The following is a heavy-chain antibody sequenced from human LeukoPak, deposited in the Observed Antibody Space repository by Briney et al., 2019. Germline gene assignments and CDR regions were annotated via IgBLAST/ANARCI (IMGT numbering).Heavy chain of an antibody. J-gene: IGHJ4*02. Sequence: SETLSLTCTVSGGSISSSSYYWGWNRQPPGQGLEWIGSIYYSGSTYYYPSLKSRVTISVDTSKNQFSLKLISVTAADTAVYYCTRIQGSSSYFDYWGQGTLVTVSS. CDR1: GGSISSSSYY. V-gene: IGHV4-39*01. CDR2: IYYSGST. CDR3: TRIQGSSSYFDY.